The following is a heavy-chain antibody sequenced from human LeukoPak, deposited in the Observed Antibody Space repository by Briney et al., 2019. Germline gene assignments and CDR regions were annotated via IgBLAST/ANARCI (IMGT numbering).Heavy chain of an antibody. V-gene: IGHV1-18*01. D-gene: IGHD3-22*01. CDR1: GYTFTSYG. J-gene: IGHJ3*02. Sequence: GASVKVSCKASGYTFTSYGISWVRQAPGQGLEWMGWISAYNGNTNYAQKLQGRVTMTTDTSTSTAYMELRSLRSDDTAVYYCARDKDRFLVVITHDAFDIWGQGTMVTVSS. CDR3: ARDKDRFLVVITHDAFDI. CDR2: ISAYNGNT.